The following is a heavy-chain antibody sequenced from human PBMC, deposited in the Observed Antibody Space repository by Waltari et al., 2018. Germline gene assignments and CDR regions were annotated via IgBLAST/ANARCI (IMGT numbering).Heavy chain of an antibody. D-gene: IGHD2-21*01. Sequence: QVQLQESGPGLVKPSETLSLTCTVSGGSISSHYWSWIRQPPGKGLEWIGYIYYSGITTYNPSLKSRVTISVDTSKNQFSLKLSSVTAADTAVYYCARAKAIYCGGDCNLLDYWGQGTLVTVSS. V-gene: IGHV4-59*11. CDR2: IYYSGIT. J-gene: IGHJ4*02. CDR1: GGSISSHY. CDR3: ARAKAIYCGGDCNLLDY.